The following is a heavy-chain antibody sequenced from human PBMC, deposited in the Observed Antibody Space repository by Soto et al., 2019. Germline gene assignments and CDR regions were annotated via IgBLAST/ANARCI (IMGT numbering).Heavy chain of an antibody. CDR2: INSDGSNR. CDR1: GFTFSSYW. V-gene: IGHV3-74*01. J-gene: IGHJ6*02. Sequence: EVQLVESGGGLVQPGGSLRLSCAASGFTFSSYWMIWVHQAPWKGLVLVSRINSDGSNRNYADSVKGRFIISRDNAKSTLYLQMNSLRAEDTAVYYCGRLSWPYGMDVWGQGTTVTVSS. CDR3: GRLSWPYGMDV. D-gene: IGHD6-13*01.